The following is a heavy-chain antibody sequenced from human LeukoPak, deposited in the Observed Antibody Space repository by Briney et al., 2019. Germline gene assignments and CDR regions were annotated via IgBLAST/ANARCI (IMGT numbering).Heavy chain of an antibody. CDR1: GFTFSTYT. J-gene: IGHJ6*02. Sequence: AGGSLRLSCAASGFTFSTYTMNWVRQAPGKGLEWVSCISASSGDIYYAYSVKGRFSITIAKAKNSLYLQMHRLRVKVTDVYYCARELRGYSDQYYYYGLDVWGQGTTVTVSS. CDR3: ARELRGYSDQYYYYGLDV. CDR2: ISASSGDI. D-gene: IGHD5-18*01. V-gene: IGHV3-21*04.